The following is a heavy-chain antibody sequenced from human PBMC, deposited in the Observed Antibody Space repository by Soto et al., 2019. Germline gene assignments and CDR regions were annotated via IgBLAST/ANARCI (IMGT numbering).Heavy chain of an antibody. CDR2: IYYSGST. CDR3: ARVSYDYVWGSYPSRFDP. D-gene: IGHD3-16*02. Sequence: PSETLSLTCTVSGGSISSYYWSWIRQPPGKGLEWIGYIYYSGSTNYNPSLKSRVTISVDTSKNQFSLKLSSVTAADTAVYYCARVSYDYVWGSYPSRFDPWGQGTLVTV. CDR1: GGSISSYY. J-gene: IGHJ5*02. V-gene: IGHV4-59*01.